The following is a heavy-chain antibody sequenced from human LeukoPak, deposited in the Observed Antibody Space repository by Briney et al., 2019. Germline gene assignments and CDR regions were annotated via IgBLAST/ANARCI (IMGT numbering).Heavy chain of an antibody. J-gene: IGHJ3*02. CDR2: INTNTGNP. Sequence: ASVKVSCKASGYTFTHYAMNWVRQAPGQGLEWMGWINTNTGNPTYAQGFTGRYVFSLDTSVSTAYLQISSLKAEDTAVYYCARSNYGDYGGGFDIWGQGAMVTVSS. CDR1: GYTFTHYA. D-gene: IGHD4-17*01. CDR3: ARSNYGDYGGGFDI. V-gene: IGHV7-4-1*02.